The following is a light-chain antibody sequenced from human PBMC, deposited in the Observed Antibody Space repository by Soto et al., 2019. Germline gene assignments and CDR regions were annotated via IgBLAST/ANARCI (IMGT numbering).Light chain of an antibody. J-gene: IGLJ1*01. CDR2: DNN. Sequence: QSVLTQPPSVSAAPGQKVTISCSGSSSNIGNNYVSWYQQLPGTAPKLLIYDNNKRPSGIPDRFSGSKSGTSATLGITGRQTGDEADYYCGTWDSSLSAFYVFGTGTKLTVL. CDR3: GTWDSSLSAFYV. CDR1: SSNIGNNY. V-gene: IGLV1-51*01.